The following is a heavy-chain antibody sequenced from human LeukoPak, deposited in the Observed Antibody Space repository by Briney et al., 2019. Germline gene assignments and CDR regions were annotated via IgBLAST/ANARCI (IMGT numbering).Heavy chain of an antibody. V-gene: IGHV1-46*01. CDR3: ARDRVRGVTLYYYYGMDV. D-gene: IGHD3-10*01. CDR1: GYTFTSYY. J-gene: IGHJ6*02. Sequence: GASVKVSCKASGYTFTSYYMHWVRQAPGQGLEWMGLINPSGGSTSYAQKFQGRVTMTRDTSTSTVYMELSSLRSEDTAVYYCARDRVRGVTLYYYYGMDVWGQGTTVTVSS. CDR2: INPSGGST.